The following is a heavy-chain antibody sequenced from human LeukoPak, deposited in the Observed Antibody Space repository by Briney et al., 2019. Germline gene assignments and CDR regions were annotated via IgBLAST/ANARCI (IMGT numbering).Heavy chain of an antibody. J-gene: IGHJ3*02. Sequence: GGSLRLSCAASAFPVSNNYMSWVRQAPGKGLEWVSIIYSGGGTYYADPVKGRFTISRDNSKNTLYLQMNSLRAEDTAMYYCARFSVDTHRGAFDIWGQGTMVTVSS. CDR2: IYSGGGT. V-gene: IGHV3-53*01. CDR1: AFPVSNNY. CDR3: ARFSVDTHRGAFDI. D-gene: IGHD3-10*01.